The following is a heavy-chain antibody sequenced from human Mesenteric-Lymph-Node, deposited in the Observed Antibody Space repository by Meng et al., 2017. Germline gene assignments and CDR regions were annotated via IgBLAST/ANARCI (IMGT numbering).Heavy chain of an antibody. CDR3: AREEGPSSSWYVDY. J-gene: IGHJ4*02. D-gene: IGHD6-13*01. Sequence: QVQLVQSGAEVKKPGASVKVSCKASGYTFTGYYMHWVRQAPGQGLEWMGRINPNSGGTNYAQKFQVRVTMTRDTSISTAYMELSRLRSDDTAVYYCAREEGPSSSWYVDYWGQGTLVTVSS. CDR1: GYTFTGYY. V-gene: IGHV1-2*06. CDR2: INPNSGGT.